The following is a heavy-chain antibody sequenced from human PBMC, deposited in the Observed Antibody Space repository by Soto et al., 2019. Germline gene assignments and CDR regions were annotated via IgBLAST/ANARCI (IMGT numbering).Heavy chain of an antibody. Sequence: SVKVSCKSSGGTFSSHSINWVRQAPGQGLEWMGGIIPIFGPANFAKKFQGRVTITADESTTTAYMELSSLTSEDTAVYYCATGSFTSTGGRIGYHYNAMDVWGQGTTVTVSS. V-gene: IGHV1-69*13. D-gene: IGHD1-1*01. CDR1: GGTFSSHS. CDR3: ATGSFTSTGGRIGYHYNAMDV. CDR2: IIPIFGPA. J-gene: IGHJ6*02.